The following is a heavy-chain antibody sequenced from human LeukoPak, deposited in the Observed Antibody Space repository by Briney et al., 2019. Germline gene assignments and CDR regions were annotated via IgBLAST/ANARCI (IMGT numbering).Heavy chain of an antibody. D-gene: IGHD2-15*01. CDR2: IYTGGST. CDR3: ARSVEGYCSGGGCYSYSYYMDV. V-gene: IGHV4-4*07. Sequence: PSETLSLTCTVSGGSMRNYYWSWIRHPAGKGLEWVGRIYTGGSTNYNPSLKSRVTISVDTSKNQFSLKLSSVTAADTAVYYCARSVEGYCSGGGCYSYSYYMDVWGKGTTVTVSS. J-gene: IGHJ6*03. CDR1: GGSMRNYY.